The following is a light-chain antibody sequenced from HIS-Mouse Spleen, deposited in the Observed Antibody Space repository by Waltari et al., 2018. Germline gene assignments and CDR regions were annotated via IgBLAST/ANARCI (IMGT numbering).Light chain of an antibody. CDR2: AAS. Sequence: DIQLTPSPSFLSASVGDRVTITCRASQGISSYLAWYQQKPGNAPKLLIYAASTLQSGVPSRFSGSGSGTEFTLTISSLQPEDFATYYCQQLNSYPPTFGQGTKVEIK. CDR1: QGISSY. V-gene: IGKV1-9*01. J-gene: IGKJ1*01. CDR3: QQLNSYPPT.